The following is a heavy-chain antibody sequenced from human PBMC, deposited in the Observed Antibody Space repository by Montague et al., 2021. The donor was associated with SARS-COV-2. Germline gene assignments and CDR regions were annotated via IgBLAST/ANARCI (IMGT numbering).Heavy chain of an antibody. V-gene: IGHV4-59*01. J-gene: IGHJ4*02. D-gene: IGHD6-13*01. Sequence: SETLSLTCTIPCRGTLAPNGSAHGFTPATMAGLMSICGYLFHIDTADYNASLRSRVTISVDTSKNQFSLKLTSVTAADTAVYYCTRGIDSYKTGYWGQGIQVTVSS. CDR1: CRGTLAP. CDR3: TRGIDSYKTGY. CDR2: LFHIDTA.